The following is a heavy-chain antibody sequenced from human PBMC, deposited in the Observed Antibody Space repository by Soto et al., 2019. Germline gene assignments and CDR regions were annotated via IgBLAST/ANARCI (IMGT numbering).Heavy chain of an antibody. CDR1: GYTFTSYG. CDR2: ISAYNGNT. Sequence: QVQLVQSGAEVKKPGASVKVSCKASGYTFTSYGISWVRQAPGQGLEWMGWISAYNGNTNYAQKLQGRVTMTTDTSTSPAYLELSSPRSDDTAAYYCARDLPPAPGIAANVWALPDYWGQGTLVTGSS. CDR3: ARDLPPAPGIAANVWALPDY. D-gene: IGHD6-13*01. J-gene: IGHJ4*02. V-gene: IGHV1-18*01.